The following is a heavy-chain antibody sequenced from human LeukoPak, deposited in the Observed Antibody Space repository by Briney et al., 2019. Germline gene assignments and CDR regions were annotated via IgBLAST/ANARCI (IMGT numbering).Heavy chain of an antibody. CDR1: GFTVSSNY. J-gene: IGHJ4*02. D-gene: IGHD1-14*01. CDR2: IYRDGTT. Sequence: GGSLRLPCTASGFTVSSNYISWVRQAPGKVLEWVSLIYRDGTTYYADSVKGRFTISRDNSKNTLYLQMNSLRAEDTAVYYCAKAPQPHWGQGTLVTVSS. CDR3: AKAPQPH. V-gene: IGHV3-53*01.